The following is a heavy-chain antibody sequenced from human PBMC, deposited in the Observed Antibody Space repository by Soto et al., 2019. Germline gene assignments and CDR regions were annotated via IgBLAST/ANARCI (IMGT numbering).Heavy chain of an antibody. V-gene: IGHV1-69*01. CDR2: IIPIFGTA. CDR3: ARVPTSSIAARGLGWFDP. J-gene: IGHJ5*02. Sequence: QVQLVQSGAEVQKPGSSVKVSCKASGGTFSSYAISWVRQAPGQGLEWMGGIIPIFGTANYAQKFQGRVTITADESTSTAYMELSSLRSEDTAVYYCARVPTSSIAARGLGWFDPWGQGTLVTVSS. CDR1: GGTFSSYA. D-gene: IGHD6-6*01.